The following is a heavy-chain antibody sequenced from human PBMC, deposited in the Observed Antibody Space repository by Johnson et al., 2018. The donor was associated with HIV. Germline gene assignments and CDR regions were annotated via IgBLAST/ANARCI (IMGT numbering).Heavy chain of an antibody. CDR1: GFTVSSNY. J-gene: IGHJ3*02. Sequence: VQLVESGGGLVQPGGSLRLSCAASGFTVSSNYMSWVRQAPGKGLEWVSVIYSGGSTYYADSVKGRFTISRDNAKNTLYLQMNSLRAEETAMYYCAREGVIQYGSEGFDICGQGTMVTVSS. D-gene: IGHD3-16*02. CDR2: IYSGGST. V-gene: IGHV3-66*01. CDR3: AREGVIQYGSEGFDI.